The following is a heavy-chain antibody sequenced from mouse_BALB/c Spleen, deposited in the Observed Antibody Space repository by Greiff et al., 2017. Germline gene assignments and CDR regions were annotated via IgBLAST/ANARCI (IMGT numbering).Heavy chain of an antibody. CDR2: INPGSGGT. Sequence: QVQLKESGAELVRPGTSVKVSCKASGYAFTNYLIEWVKQRPGQGLEWIGVINPGSGGTNYNEKFKGKATLTADKSSSTAYMQLSSLTSDDSAVYFCARESFYYFDYWGQGTTLTVSS. CDR3: ARESFYYFDY. CDR1: GYAFTNYL. V-gene: IGHV1-54*01. J-gene: IGHJ2*01.